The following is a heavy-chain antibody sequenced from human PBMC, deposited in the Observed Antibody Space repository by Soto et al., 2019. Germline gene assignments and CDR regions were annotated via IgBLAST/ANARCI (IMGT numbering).Heavy chain of an antibody. J-gene: IGHJ4*02. Sequence: SETLSLTCTVSGGSISSSIYYWGWIRQPPGKGLEWIGSIYYSGSTYYNPSLKSRVTISVDTSKNQFSLKLSSVTAADTAVYYCARHRRIRLHLGEFDYWGQGALVTVSS. CDR2: IYYSGST. CDR3: ARHRRIRLHLGEFDY. V-gene: IGHV4-39*01. CDR1: GGSISSSIYY. D-gene: IGHD3-16*01.